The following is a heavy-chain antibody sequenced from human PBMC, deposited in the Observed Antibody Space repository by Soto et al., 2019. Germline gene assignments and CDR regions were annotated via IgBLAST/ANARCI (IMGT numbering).Heavy chain of an antibody. CDR2: IYYSWST. CDR3: ARGMRMGHYDY. V-gene: IGHV4-39*07. Sequence: SETLSLTFTVSGGSISSSRYHWGVIRQPPGKGLEWIGSIYYSWSTYYNPSLKSRVTISVDTSKNHFSLKLSSVTAAETAVYYCARGMRMGHYDYWGQGTLVTITS. J-gene: IGHJ4*02. CDR1: GGSISSSRYH.